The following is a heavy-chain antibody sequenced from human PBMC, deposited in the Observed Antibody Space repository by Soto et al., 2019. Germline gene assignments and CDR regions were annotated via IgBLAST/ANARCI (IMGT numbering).Heavy chain of an antibody. J-gene: IGHJ4*02. CDR1: GFTVSSNY. CDR3: ARVYYYGSGGVY. D-gene: IGHD3-10*01. V-gene: IGHV3-53*01. CDR2: IYSGGST. Sequence: EVQLVESGGGLIQPGGSLSLSCEASGFTVSSNYMSWVRQAPGKGLEWVSVIYSGGSTYYADSVKGRFTISRDNSKNTLYLQMNSLRAEDTAVYYCARVYYYGSGGVYWGQGTLVTVSS.